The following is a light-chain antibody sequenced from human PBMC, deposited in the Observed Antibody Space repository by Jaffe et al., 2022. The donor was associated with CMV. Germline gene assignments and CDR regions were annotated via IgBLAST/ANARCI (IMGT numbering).Light chain of an antibody. CDR2: AAS. CDR1: QSISSY. V-gene: IGKV1-39*01. CDR3: QQSYTTLGT. J-gene: IGKJ1*01. Sequence: DMQMTQSPSSLSASVGDRVTITCRASQSISSYLNWYQQKPGKAPKFLIYAASSLQSGVPSRFSGSGSGTDFTLTISSLQPEDFATYYCQQSYTTLGTFGQGTKVEIK.